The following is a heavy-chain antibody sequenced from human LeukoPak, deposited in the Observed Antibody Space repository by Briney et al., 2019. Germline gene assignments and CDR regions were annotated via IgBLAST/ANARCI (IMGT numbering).Heavy chain of an antibody. D-gene: IGHD3-10*01. CDR2: MNPNSGNT. J-gene: IGHJ6*03. CDR1: GYTFTSYD. V-gene: IGHV1-8*01. CDR3: ARTPTGITMVRGVIGYYYYMDV. Sequence: GASVKVSCKASGYTFTSYDINWVRQATGQGLEWMGWMNPNSGNTGYAQKFQGRVTMTRNTSISTAYMELSSLRSEDTAVYYCARTPTGITMVRGVIGYYYYMDVWAKGPRSPSP.